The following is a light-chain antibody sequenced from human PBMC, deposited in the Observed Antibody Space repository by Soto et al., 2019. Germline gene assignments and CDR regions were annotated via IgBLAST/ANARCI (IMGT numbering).Light chain of an antibody. Sequence: QSALTQPRSVSGSPGQSVTISCTGTSSDVGGYNYVSWYQQHPGKAPKLMIYDVSERPSGVPDRFSGSKSGNTASLTISGLQAEDEADYSCYSYAGSYTLVFGGGTKLTVL. J-gene: IGLJ3*02. CDR3: YSYAGSYTLV. V-gene: IGLV2-11*01. CDR2: DVS. CDR1: SSDVGGYNY.